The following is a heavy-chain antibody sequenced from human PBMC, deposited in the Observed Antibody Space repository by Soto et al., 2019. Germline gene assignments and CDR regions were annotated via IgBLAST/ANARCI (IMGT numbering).Heavy chain of an antibody. D-gene: IGHD1-26*01. J-gene: IGHJ3*02. CDR1: GGTLSNYA. V-gene: IGHV1-69*01. Sequence: QVQLVQSGAEVKKPGSSVKVSCKASGGTLSNYAMSWVRQAPGQGLEWMGGIIPILGSANYAQKFQDRVTITADESTSTTYMELSSLRSEDATVYYCASRERVGAFDIWGQGTMVTGSS. CDR3: ASRERVGAFDI. CDR2: IIPILGSA.